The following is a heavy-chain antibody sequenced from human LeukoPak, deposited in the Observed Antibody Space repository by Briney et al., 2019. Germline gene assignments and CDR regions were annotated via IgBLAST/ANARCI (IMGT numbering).Heavy chain of an antibody. CDR3: AREEYSGSYYFDY. CDR1: DLTLVTFR. CDR2: ISSSSSYI. Sequence: PGGSLELSWQASDLTLVTFRWNWFRQVPGKGLNGSPSISSSSSYIYYADSVKGRFTISRDNAKNSLYLQMNSLRAEDTAVYYCAREEYSGSYYFDYWGQGTLVTVSS. D-gene: IGHD1-26*01. V-gene: IGHV3-21*01. J-gene: IGHJ4*02.